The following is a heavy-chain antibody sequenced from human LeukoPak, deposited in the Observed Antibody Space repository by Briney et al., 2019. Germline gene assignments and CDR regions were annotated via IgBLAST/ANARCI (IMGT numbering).Heavy chain of an antibody. J-gene: IGHJ4*02. CDR2: ISGSGGST. CDR1: GFTFSSYA. Sequence: GGSLRLSCAASGFTFSSYAMSWVRQAPGKGLEWVSAISGSGGSTYYADSVKGRFTISRDNSKNTLYLQMNSLRAEDTAVYYCARDDGSGSYYLDYWGQGTLVTVSS. D-gene: IGHD3-10*01. CDR3: ARDDGSGSYYLDY. V-gene: IGHV3-23*01.